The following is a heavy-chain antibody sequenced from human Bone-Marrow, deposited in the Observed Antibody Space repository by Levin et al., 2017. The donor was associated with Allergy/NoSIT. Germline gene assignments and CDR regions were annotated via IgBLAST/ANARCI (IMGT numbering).Heavy chain of an antibody. D-gene: IGHD3-9*01. V-gene: IGHV3-74*01. CDR2: INTDGSSI. CDR1: GFTFSNYW. Sequence: PGESLKISCEASGFTFSNYWMHWVRQAPGKGLVWVSRINTDGSSITYADSVKGRFAISRDNAKNTLYLQMNSLRVEDTAVYYCARNCPHDEILSDEYPACMDNGMEVWGQGTTVTVSS. CDR3: ARNCPHDEILSDEYPACMDNGMEV. J-gene: IGHJ6*02.